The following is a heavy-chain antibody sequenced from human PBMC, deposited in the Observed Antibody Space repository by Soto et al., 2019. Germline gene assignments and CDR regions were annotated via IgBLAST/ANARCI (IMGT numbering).Heavy chain of an antibody. D-gene: IGHD3-3*01. CDR3: ARGTERPYYDFWSGYSGLNWFDP. CDR1: GYTFTSYD. Sequence: ASVKVSCKASGYTFTSYDINWVRQATGQGLEWMGWMNPNSGNTGYAQKFQGRVTMTRNTSISTAYMELSSLRSEDTAVYYCARGTERPYYDFWSGYSGLNWFDPWGHGTLVTVSS. V-gene: IGHV1-8*01. J-gene: IGHJ5*02. CDR2: MNPNSGNT.